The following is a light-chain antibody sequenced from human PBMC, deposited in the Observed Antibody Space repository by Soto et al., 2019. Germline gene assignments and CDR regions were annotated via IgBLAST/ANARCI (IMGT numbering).Light chain of an antibody. CDR1: QSVSSN. J-gene: IGKJ1*01. CDR2: GAS. Sequence: EIVMTQSPATLSVSPGERATLSCRASQSVSSNLAWYQQKPGQAPRLLIYGASTRATGIPARFSGSRSGTQFTLTISSLQSEDVAVYYCQHYNDGPRTFGQGTQVEIK. CDR3: QHYNDGPRT. V-gene: IGKV3-15*01.